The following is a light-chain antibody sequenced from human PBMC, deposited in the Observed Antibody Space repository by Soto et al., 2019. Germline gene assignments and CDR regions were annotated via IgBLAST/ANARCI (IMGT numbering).Light chain of an antibody. CDR1: QSINTY. CDR3: QESYSTLWGT. CDR2: GAS. V-gene: IGKV1-39*01. J-gene: IGKJ1*01. Sequence: DIQMTQSPSSLSASVGDRVTITCQTSQSINTYLNWYQQKPGKAPKLLIYGASSLQSGVPLRFSGSGSGTDFTLTISSLEPEDFATYYCQESYSTLWGTCGQGTKVESK.